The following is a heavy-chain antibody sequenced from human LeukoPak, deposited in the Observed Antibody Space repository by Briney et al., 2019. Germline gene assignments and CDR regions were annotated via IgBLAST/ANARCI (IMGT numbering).Heavy chain of an antibody. CDR2: IYHSGST. CDR1: GGSISSSNW. J-gene: IGHJ4*02. V-gene: IGHV4-4*02. Sequence: PSEALSLTCAVSGGSISSSNWWSWVRQPPGKGLEWIGEIYHSGSTNYNPSLKSRVTISVDKSKNQFSLKLSSVTAADTAVYYCARASTSVIVVVTPFDYWGQGTLVTVSS. CDR3: ARASTSVIVVVTPFDY. D-gene: IGHD3-22*01.